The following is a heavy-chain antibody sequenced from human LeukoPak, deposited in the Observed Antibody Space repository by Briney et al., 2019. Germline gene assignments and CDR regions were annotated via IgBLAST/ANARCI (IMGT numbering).Heavy chain of an antibody. J-gene: IGHJ4*02. V-gene: IGHV4-39*01. D-gene: IGHD6-19*01. CDR1: GGSSSSYY. Sequence: SETLSLTCTVSGGSSSSYYWGWIRQPPGKGLEWIGSIYYSGSTYYNPSLKSRVTISVDTSKNQFSLKLSSVTAADTAVYYCASTRDEQWLVYFDYWGQGTLVTVSS. CDR2: IYYSGST. CDR3: ASTRDEQWLVYFDY.